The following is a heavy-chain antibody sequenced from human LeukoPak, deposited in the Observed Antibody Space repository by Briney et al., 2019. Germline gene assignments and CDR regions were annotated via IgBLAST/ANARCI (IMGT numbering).Heavy chain of an antibody. Sequence: PSETLSLTCTVSGGSISSSSYYWGWIRQPPGKGLEWIGSIYYSGSAYYNPSLKSRVTISVDTSKNQFSLKLSSVTAADTAVYYCARAHDSSGYYYEPALKHYFDYWGQGTLVTVSS. CDR2: IYYSGSA. J-gene: IGHJ4*02. V-gene: IGHV4-39*07. CDR3: ARAHDSSGYYYEPALKHYFDY. D-gene: IGHD3-22*01. CDR1: GGSISSSSYY.